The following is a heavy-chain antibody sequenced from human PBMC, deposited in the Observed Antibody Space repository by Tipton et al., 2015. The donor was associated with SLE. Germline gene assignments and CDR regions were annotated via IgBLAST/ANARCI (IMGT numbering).Heavy chain of an antibody. CDR2: IHFSGSI. Sequence: TLSLTCTVAGASINSDFYYWGWIRQPPGRGLEWIGSIHFSGSIYYNPSLKSQVTISVDTSKNQFSLNVSSMTAADTAAYYCARDLIGESYSVADAFDIWGQGTMVTVSS. CDR1: GASINSDFYY. CDR3: ARDLIGESYSVADAFDI. J-gene: IGHJ3*02. V-gene: IGHV4-39*07. D-gene: IGHD2-21*01.